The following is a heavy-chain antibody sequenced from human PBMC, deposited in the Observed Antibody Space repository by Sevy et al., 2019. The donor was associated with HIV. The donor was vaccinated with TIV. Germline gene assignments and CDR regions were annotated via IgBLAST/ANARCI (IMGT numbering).Heavy chain of an antibody. CDR1: GYSFTHYW. Sequence: GESLKIPCEGSGYSFTHYWIAWVRQIPGKGLEWMGIIYPGDPAPTYSPSFQGRVTISADKSINMAYLQWSRLRASDTAIYYCARLNGFEPYSYYALDVWRQGTTVTVSS. CDR2: IYPGDPAP. J-gene: IGHJ6*02. CDR3: ARLNGFEPYSYYALDV. V-gene: IGHV5-51*01. D-gene: IGHD5-12*01.